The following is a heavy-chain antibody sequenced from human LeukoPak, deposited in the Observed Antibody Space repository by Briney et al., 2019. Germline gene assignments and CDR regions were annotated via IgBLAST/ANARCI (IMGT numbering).Heavy chain of an antibody. Sequence: GGPLTLSCAASGFTFSSYGMSWVRQAPGKGLEWVSAISGSGGNTYYADSVKGRFTISRDNSKNTLYLQMNSLRPEHTAVYYCAKGGDSSGYYGIFDYWGQGTLVTVSS. CDR3: AKGGDSSGYYGIFDY. J-gene: IGHJ4*02. D-gene: IGHD3-22*01. V-gene: IGHV3-23*01. CDR1: GFTFSSYG. CDR2: ISGSGGNT.